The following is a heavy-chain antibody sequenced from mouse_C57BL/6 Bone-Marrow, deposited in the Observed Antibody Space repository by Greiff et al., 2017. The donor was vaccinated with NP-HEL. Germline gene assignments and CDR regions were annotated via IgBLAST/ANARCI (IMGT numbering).Heavy chain of an antibody. CDR1: GYTFTSYW. Sequence: VQLQQPGAELVKPGASVKMSCKASGYTFTSYWITWVKQRPGQGLEWIGDIYPGSGSTNYNEKFKSKATLTVDTSSSTAYMQLSSLTSEDSAVYYCARHYECLCYCDYWGRGTTLTVSS. D-gene: IGHD2-4*01. CDR2: IYPGSGST. J-gene: IGHJ2*01. V-gene: IGHV1-55*01. CDR3: ARHYECLCYCDY.